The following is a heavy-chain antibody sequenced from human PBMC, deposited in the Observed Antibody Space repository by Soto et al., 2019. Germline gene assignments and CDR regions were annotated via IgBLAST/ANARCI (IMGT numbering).Heavy chain of an antibody. V-gene: IGHV4-31*03. J-gene: IGHJ3*02. CDR3: ARGGGADGTPRRSDAFDI. CDR1: GCSISSGGYY. D-gene: IGHD1-7*01. CDR2: IYYSGST. Sequence: PSETLSLTCTVSGCSISSGGYYWSWMRQHPGKGLEWIGYIYYSGSTYYHPSLKSRVTISVDTSKNQFSLKLSSVTAADTAVYDCARGGGADGTPRRSDAFDIWGQGTMVTVS.